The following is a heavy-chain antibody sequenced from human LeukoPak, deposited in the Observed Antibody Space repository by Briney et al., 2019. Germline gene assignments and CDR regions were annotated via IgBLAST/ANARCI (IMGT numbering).Heavy chain of an antibody. CDR2: INHSGRT. D-gene: IGHD3-10*01. V-gene: IGHV4-34*01. Sequence: SETLSLTCALYGGSFKDYYWSWIRQPPGKGLEWIGEINHSGRTTYNPSLKSRVTISVDTSKNQFSLKLSSVTAADTAVYYCARSGVVRGVILDYWGQGTLVTVSS. J-gene: IGHJ4*02. CDR1: GGSFKDYY. CDR3: ARSGVVRGVILDY.